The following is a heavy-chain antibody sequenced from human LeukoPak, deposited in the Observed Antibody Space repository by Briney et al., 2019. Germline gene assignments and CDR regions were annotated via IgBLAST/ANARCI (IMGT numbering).Heavy chain of an antibody. D-gene: IGHD6-19*01. Sequence: PGGSLRLSCAASGFTFSSNAMHWVRQAPGKGLEWVAVISYDGSNKYYADSVKGRFTISRDNSKNTLYLQMNSLRAEDTAVYYCARDQYPGIAVAGTLDYWGQGTLVTVSS. V-gene: IGHV3-30-3*01. CDR1: GFTFSSNA. CDR3: ARDQYPGIAVAGTLDY. J-gene: IGHJ4*02. CDR2: ISYDGSNK.